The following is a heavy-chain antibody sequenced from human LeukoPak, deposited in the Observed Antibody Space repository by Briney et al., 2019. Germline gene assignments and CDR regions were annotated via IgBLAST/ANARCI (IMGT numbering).Heavy chain of an antibody. CDR1: GFTLRSYT. J-gene: IGHJ4*02. CDR2: ISSSSSYI. V-gene: IGHV3-21*01. CDR3: ARDYYGSGSYPFDY. D-gene: IGHD3-10*01. Sequence: GGSLRLSCAASGFTLRSYTMDWVRQAPGKGLEWVSSISSSSSYIYYADSVKGRFTISRDNAKNSLYLQMNSLRAEDTAVYYCARDYYGSGSYPFDYWGQGTLVTVSS.